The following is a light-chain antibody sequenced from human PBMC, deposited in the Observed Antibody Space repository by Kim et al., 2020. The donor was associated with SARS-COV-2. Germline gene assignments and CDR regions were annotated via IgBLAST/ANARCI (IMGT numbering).Light chain of an antibody. CDR3: SSYAGSNNYV. J-gene: IGLJ1*01. V-gene: IGLV2-8*01. CDR1: SSDVSNYNS. Sequence: GPSVTISCTGTSSDVSNYNSGSWYQQHPGKAPLLIIYEVTKRPSGAPDRFSGSKSGNTASLTVSGLQAEDEAEYYCSSYAGSNNYVSGTGTKVTVL. CDR2: EVT.